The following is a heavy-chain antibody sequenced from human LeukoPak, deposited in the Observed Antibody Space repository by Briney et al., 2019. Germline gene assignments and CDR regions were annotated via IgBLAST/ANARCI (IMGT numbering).Heavy chain of an antibody. J-gene: IGHJ4*02. D-gene: IGHD3-10*01. V-gene: IGHV4-59*13. CDR1: GLSISANS. Sequence: SETLSLTCTVSGLSISANSWSWIRQPPGKGLEWIGYIYNSVTTNYNPSLTSRVTISVDTSKNQLSLKLSSATAADTAVYYCARGARSSDCWGQGTLVTVSS. CDR3: ARGARSSDC. CDR2: IYNSVTT.